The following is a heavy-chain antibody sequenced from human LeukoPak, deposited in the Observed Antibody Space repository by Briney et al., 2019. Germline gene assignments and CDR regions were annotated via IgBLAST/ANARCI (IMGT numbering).Heavy chain of an antibody. CDR1: GGSISSGGYY. J-gene: IGHJ6*03. Sequence: SETLSLTCTVSGGSISSGGYYWSWIRQPPGKGLEWIGYIYHSGSTYYNPSLKSRVTISVDRSKNQFSLKLSSVTAADTAVYYCATPGGYSSGADEEPGYYYYYMDVWGKGTTVTVSS. CDR2: IYHSGST. CDR3: ATPGGYSSGADEEPGYYYYYMDV. D-gene: IGHD6-19*01. V-gene: IGHV4-30-2*01.